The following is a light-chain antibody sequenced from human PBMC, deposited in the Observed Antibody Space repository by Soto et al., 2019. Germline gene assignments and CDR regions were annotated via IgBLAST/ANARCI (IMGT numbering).Light chain of an antibody. V-gene: IGKV3-11*01. CDR1: ESVSRC. Sequence: ESGLTQSPATLSLSPGERATLSCRASESVSRCLAWYQQKPGQAPRLLIYDATNRATGIPARFTGSGSGTDFTIPISSLEPEDFALYLCQECSKWHPTFRQGAKVGIK. CDR2: DAT. CDR3: QECSKWHPT. J-gene: IGKJ1*01.